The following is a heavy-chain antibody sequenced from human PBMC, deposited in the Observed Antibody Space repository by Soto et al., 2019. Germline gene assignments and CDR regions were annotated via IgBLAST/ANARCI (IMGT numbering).Heavy chain of an antibody. D-gene: IGHD1-1*01. J-gene: IGHJ4*02. CDR3: ARDADDGFSFDY. Sequence: SETLSLTCTVSGGSISSYYWSWIRQPPGKGLEWIGYIYYSGSTNYNPSLKSRVTISVDTSKNQFSLKLSSVTAADTAVYYCARDADDGFSFDYWGQGTLVTVSS. CDR2: IYYSGST. CDR1: GGSISSYY. V-gene: IGHV4-59*01.